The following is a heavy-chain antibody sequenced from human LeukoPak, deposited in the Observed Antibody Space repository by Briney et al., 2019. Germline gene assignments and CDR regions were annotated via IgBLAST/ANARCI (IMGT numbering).Heavy chain of an antibody. V-gene: IGHV3-66*01. CDR2: IYSGGST. J-gene: IGHJ6*02. CDR3: ARSSGYFYGMDV. D-gene: IGHD7-27*01. CDR1: GFTVSSNY. Sequence: SGGSLRLSCAASGFTVSSNYMSWVRQAPGKGLEWVSVIYSGGSTYYADSVKGRFTISRDNSKNTLYLQMNSLRAEDTAVYYCARSSGYFYGMDVWGQGTTVTVSS.